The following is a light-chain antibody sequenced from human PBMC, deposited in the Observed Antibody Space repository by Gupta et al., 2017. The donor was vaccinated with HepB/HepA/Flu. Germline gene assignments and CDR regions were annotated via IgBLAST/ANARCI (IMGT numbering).Light chain of an antibody. CDR1: QSFSSY. Sequence: DIQMTQSPSSLSASVGDRVTITCRASQSFSSYLNWYQQKPGKAPRLLIYAASSLQSGVPSRFSGSGSGTDFTLTISRLQPEDFATYYCQQSYSSPFTFGHGTKVDIK. J-gene: IGKJ3*01. CDR3: QQSYSSPFT. V-gene: IGKV1-39*01. CDR2: AAS.